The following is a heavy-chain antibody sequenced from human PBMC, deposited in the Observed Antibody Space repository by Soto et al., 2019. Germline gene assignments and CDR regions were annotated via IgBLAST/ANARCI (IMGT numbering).Heavy chain of an antibody. J-gene: IGHJ4*02. CDR3: ARDLGGTSSGWYIH. V-gene: IGHV1-69*13. CDR1: GGTFSSYA. D-gene: IGHD6-19*01. Sequence: SVKVSCKASGGTFSSYAISWVRQAPGQGLEWMGGIIPIFGTANYAQKFQGRVTITADESTSTAYMELSSLRSEDTAVYYCARDLGGTSSGWYIHWGQGTLVTVSS. CDR2: IIPIFGTA.